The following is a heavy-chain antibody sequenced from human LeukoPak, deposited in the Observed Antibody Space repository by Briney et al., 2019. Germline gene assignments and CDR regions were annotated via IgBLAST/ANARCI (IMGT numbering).Heavy chain of an antibody. CDR1: GYTFTSCA. CDR2: ISAYNGNT. V-gene: IGHV1-18*01. Sequence: AASVKVSCKASGYTFTSCAISWVRQAPGQGLEWMGWISAYNGNTNYAQKLQGRVTMTTDTSTSTAYMELRSLRSDDTAVYYCARPPTNRVTEDYWGQGTLVTVSS. D-gene: IGHD1-14*01. CDR3: ARPPTNRVTEDY. J-gene: IGHJ4*02.